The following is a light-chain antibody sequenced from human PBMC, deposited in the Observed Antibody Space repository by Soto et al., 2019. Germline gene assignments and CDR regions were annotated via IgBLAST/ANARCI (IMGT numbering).Light chain of an antibody. CDR3: SSFTSSLTWV. CDR1: ATYVCSYNY. CDR2: EVS. V-gene: IGLV2-14*01. J-gene: IGLJ3*02. Sequence: QSVLTQPASVSGSPGHSITISFTGTATYVCSYNYVSCYQQHPNKAPKLMIYEVSNRPSGISNPFFCFKSGKTASLTISGIQAEDEADYYCSSFTSSLTWVFGGWTKVPVL.